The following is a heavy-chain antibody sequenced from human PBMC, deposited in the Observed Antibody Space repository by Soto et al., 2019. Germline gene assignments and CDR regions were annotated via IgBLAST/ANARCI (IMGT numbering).Heavy chain of an antibody. J-gene: IGHJ5*02. CDR1: CCYLSSHC. D-gene: IGHD6-19*01. Sequence: PETMSLTSTVSCCYLSSHCWSWIRRTPGKGLEWIGYIYYSGSTNYNPSLKSRVTISVDTSKNQFSLKLSSVTAADTAVYYCARDRGRGWYNWFEPWGQGTLVT. CDR3: ARDRGRGWYNWFEP. V-gene: IGHV4-59*11. CDR2: IYYSGST.